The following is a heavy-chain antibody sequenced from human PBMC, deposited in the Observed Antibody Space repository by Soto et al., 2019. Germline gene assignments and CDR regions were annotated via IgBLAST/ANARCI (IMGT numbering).Heavy chain of an antibody. V-gene: IGHV4-34*01. CDR2: INHSGST. CDR3: ARGRVTMIVVVSRRNWFDP. D-gene: IGHD3-22*01. Sequence: LSLTCAVYGGSFSGYYWSWIRQPPGKGLEWIGEINHSGSTNYNPSLKSRVTISVDTSKNQFSLKLSSVTAADTAVYYCARGRVTMIVVVSRRNWFDPWGQGTLVTVSS. J-gene: IGHJ5*02. CDR1: GGSFSGYY.